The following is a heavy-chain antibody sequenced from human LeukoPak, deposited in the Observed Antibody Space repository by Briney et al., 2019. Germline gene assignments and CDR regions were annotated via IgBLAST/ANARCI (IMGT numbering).Heavy chain of an antibody. CDR2: IYYSGST. CDR1: GGSISSNY. V-gene: IGHV4-59*01. CDR3: ASRSSIWSGYQDTLYYFDS. D-gene: IGHD3-3*01. J-gene: IGHJ4*02. Sequence: SETLSLTCTVSGGSISSNYWSWIRQPPGKRLEWIGHIYYSGSTNYNPSLKSRVTISVDTSKNQFSLRLSSVTAADTAVYYCASRSSIWSGYQDTLYYFDSWGQGTLVTVSS.